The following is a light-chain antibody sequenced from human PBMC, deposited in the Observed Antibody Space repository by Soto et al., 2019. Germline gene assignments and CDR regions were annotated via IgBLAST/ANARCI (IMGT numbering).Light chain of an antibody. V-gene: IGLV2-14*01. J-gene: IGLJ2*01. Sequence: QSALTQPASVSGSPGQSITISCTGTSSDVGGYNYVSWYQQHPGKAPKLMIYEVSYRPSGVSNRFSASKSGNTASLTISGLQAEDEADYYCRSYTSSSTLVFGGGTKVTVL. CDR1: SSDVGGYNY. CDR2: EVS. CDR3: RSYTSSSTLV.